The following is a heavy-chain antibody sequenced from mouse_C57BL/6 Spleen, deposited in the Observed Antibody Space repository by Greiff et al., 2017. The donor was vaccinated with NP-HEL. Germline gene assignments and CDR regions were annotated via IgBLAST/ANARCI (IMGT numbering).Heavy chain of an antibody. CDR3: AREDSGYVEFAY. J-gene: IGHJ3*01. CDR2: INPSNGGT. V-gene: IGHV1-53*01. CDR1: GYTFTSYW. Sequence: VQLQQSGTELVKPGASVKLSCKASGYTFTSYWMHWVKQRPGQGLEWIGNINPSNGGTNYNEKFKSKATLTVDKSSSTAYVQLSSLTSEDSAVYYCAREDSGYVEFAYWGQGTLVTVSA. D-gene: IGHD3-2*02.